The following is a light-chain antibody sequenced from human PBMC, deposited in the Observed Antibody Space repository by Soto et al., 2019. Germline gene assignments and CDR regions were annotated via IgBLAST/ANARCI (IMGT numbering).Light chain of an antibody. CDR3: AAWDHSLSGWM. V-gene: IGLV1-47*01. J-gene: IGLJ3*02. CDR1: SSNIGSDF. CDR2: PNN. Sequence: QSVLTQPPSASATPGQRVTISCSGSSSNIGSDFVFWYQQLPGTTTNLLIYPNNQRPSGVPDRFSGYKSGTSASLAISGLRSEDEADYYCAAWDHSLSGWMIGGGTKLTVL.